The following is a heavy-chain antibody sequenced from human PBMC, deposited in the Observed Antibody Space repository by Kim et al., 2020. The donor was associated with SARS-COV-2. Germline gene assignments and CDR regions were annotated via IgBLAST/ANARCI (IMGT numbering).Heavy chain of an antibody. CDR3: ARDEGGSGWYNYYYGMDV. D-gene: IGHD6-19*01. V-gene: IGHV1-46*01. CDR2: INPSGGST. Sequence: ASVKVSCKASGYTFTSYYMHWVRQAPGQGLEWMGIINPSGGSTSYAQKFQGRVTMTRDTSTSTVYMELSSLRSEDTAVYYCARDEGGSGWYNYYYGMDVWGQGTTVTVSS. CDR1: GYTFTSYY. J-gene: IGHJ6*02.